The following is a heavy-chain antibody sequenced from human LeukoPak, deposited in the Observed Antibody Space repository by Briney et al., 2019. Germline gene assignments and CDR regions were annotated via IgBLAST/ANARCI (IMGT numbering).Heavy chain of an antibody. CDR2: IKQDGNEK. CDR3: VRQLGGSGSY. CDR1: GFTFNSYW. J-gene: IGHJ4*02. V-gene: IGHV3-7*01. D-gene: IGHD3-10*01. Sequence: AGGSLRLSCAASGFTFNSYWMNWVRQAPGKGLEWVASIKQDGNEKSYVASVNGRFTISRDNPKNPLYLQMSSLRAEDTAVYYCVRQLGGSGSYWGQGTLVTVSS.